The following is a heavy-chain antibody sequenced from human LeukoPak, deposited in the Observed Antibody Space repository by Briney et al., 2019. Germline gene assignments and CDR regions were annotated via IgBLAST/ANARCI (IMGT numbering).Heavy chain of an antibody. V-gene: IGHV3-53*01. CDR3: ARMVRGPQDAFDI. D-gene: IGHD3-10*01. Sequence: GGSLRLSCAASGFTVSSNYMSWVRQAPGKGLEWVSVIYSGGSTYYADSVKGRFTISRDNSKNTLYLQMNSLRAEDTAVYYCARMVRGPQDAFDIWGQGTMVTVSS. CDR2: IYSGGST. CDR1: GFTVSSNY. J-gene: IGHJ3*02.